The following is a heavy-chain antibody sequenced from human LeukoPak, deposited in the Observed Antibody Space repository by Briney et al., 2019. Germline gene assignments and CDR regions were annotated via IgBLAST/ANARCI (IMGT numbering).Heavy chain of an antibody. J-gene: IGHJ6*02. V-gene: IGHV1-18*01. D-gene: IGHD6-13*01. CDR3: ARDYRVSSSWYSPSRNYYYSGMDV. Sequence: AVPVSCKSSGYIHPRHVSRWVRQAAGQGLEGMGWISDYNGNTNYAQKLHGRVTMTTDTSTSTAYMELRSLRSDDTAVYYCARDYRVSSSWYSPSRNYYYSGMDVWGQGTTVTVSS. CDR2: ISDYNGNT. CDR1: GYIHPRHV.